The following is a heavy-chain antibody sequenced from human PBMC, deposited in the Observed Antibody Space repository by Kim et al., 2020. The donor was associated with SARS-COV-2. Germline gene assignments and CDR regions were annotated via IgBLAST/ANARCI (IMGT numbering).Heavy chain of an antibody. V-gene: IGHV3-48*04. D-gene: IGHD4-17*01. CDR3: GRSDQGRYGDNSWFY. CDR1: GFTFNTFS. CDR2: INPEDEI. Sequence: GGSLRLSCAASGFTFNTFSMNWVRQAPGRGLEWVSHINPEDEIVYEDAVGSRCTITSKNTENTTFLQLNSIRSADAAAYYCGRSDQGRYGDNSWFY. J-gene: IGHJ5*01.